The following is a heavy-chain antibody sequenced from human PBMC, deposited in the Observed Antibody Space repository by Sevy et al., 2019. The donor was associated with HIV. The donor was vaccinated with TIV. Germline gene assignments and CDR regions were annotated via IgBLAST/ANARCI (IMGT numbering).Heavy chain of an antibody. Sequence: SETLSLTCTVSGDSISNYFWSWIRQPPGKGLEWIGYIYYSGSTNYNPSLKSRVTISVDTSKNQFSLKLNSVTAADTAVYYCARGRGYYYYGMDVWGQGTTVTVSS. CDR2: IYYSGST. CDR1: GDSISNYF. V-gene: IGHV4-59*01. CDR3: ARGRGYYYYGMDV. J-gene: IGHJ6*02.